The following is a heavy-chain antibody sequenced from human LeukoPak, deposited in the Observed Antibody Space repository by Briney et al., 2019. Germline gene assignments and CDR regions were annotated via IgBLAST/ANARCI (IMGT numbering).Heavy chain of an antibody. Sequence: GGSLRLSCAASGFTFSSYAMHWVRQAPGKGLEWVAVISYDGSNKYYADSVKGRFTISRDNSKNALYLQMNSLRAEDTAVYYCARDRTDYYDRLWAAKLGHYYYYGMDVWGQGTTVTVSS. D-gene: IGHD3-22*01. V-gene: IGHV3-30*04. CDR3: ARDRTDYYDRLWAAKLGHYYYYGMDV. CDR2: ISYDGSNK. J-gene: IGHJ6*02. CDR1: GFTFSSYA.